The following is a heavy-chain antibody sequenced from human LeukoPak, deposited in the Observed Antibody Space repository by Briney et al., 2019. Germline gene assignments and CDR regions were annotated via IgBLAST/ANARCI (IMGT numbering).Heavy chain of an antibody. Sequence: GGSLRLSCAASGFTFSSYAMHWVRQAPGKGLEWVAVISYDGSNKYYADSVKGRFTISRDNSKNTLYLQMDSLRAEDTAVYYCARDYVLHSSSWYGDAFDIWGQGTMVTVSS. CDR2: ISYDGSNK. CDR3: ARDYVLHSSSWYGDAFDI. D-gene: IGHD6-13*01. J-gene: IGHJ3*02. CDR1: GFTFSSYA. V-gene: IGHV3-30*04.